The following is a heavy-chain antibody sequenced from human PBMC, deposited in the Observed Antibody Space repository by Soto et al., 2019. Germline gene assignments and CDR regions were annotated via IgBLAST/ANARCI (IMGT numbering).Heavy chain of an antibody. J-gene: IGHJ5*02. CDR2: IYYSGST. CDR3: ARGIAAADPPTLNWFDP. D-gene: IGHD6-13*01. CDR1: GGSISSYY. Sequence: SETLSLTCTVSGGSISSYYWSWIRQPPVKGLEWIGYIYYSGSTNYNPSLKSRVTISVDTSKNQFSLKLSSVTAADTAVYYCARGIAAADPPTLNWFDPWGQGTLVTVS. V-gene: IGHV4-59*01.